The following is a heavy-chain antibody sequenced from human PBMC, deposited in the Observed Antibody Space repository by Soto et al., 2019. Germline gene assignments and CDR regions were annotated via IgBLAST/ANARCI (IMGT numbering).Heavy chain of an antibody. CDR1: DGSISTSSYY. D-gene: IGHD2-21*02. J-gene: IGHJ6*02. CDR3: ARDLWGYCGTDCYPLDV. CDR2: IFYTGRT. V-gene: IGHV4-39*07. Sequence: SETLSLTCTVSDGSISTSSYYWGWIRQSPGKGLEWIGTIFYTGRTYYNPSLESRVTLSVDTSKNQFSLKLNSVTAADTAVYYCARDLWGYCGTDCYPLDVWGQGTTVT.